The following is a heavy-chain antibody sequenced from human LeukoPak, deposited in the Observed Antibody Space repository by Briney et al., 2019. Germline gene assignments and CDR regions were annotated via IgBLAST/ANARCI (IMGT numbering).Heavy chain of an antibody. CDR3: ARQIVQYYYDSSGYFDY. Sequence: SETLSLTCTVSGGSISSSSYYWGWIRQPPGKGLEWIGSIYYSGSTYYNPSLKSRVTISVDTSKNQFSLKLSSETAADTAVYYCARQIVQYYYDSSGYFDYWGQGTLVTVSS. J-gene: IGHJ4*02. D-gene: IGHD3-22*01. V-gene: IGHV4-39*01. CDR2: IYYSGST. CDR1: GGSISSSSYY.